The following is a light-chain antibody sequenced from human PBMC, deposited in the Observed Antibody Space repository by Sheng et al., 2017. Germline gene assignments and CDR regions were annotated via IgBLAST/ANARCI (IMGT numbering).Light chain of an antibody. CDR2: AAS. J-gene: IGKJ3*01. CDR1: QSVSSK. CDR3: QHYDTLLGT. V-gene: IGKV1-5*01. Sequence: TQSPGTLSLSPGARATLSCRASQSVSSKLAWYQQKPGKAPKSLIYAASILQGGVPSKFSGSGSGTDFTLTITSLQPDDFATYYCQHYDTLLGTFGPGTKVDIK.